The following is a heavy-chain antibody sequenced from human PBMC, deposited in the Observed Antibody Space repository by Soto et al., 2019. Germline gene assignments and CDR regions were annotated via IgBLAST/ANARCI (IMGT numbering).Heavy chain of an antibody. D-gene: IGHD2-2*01. J-gene: IGHJ3*01. V-gene: IGHV3-66*01. CDR2: IYSGGST. CDR1: GFTVSSNY. Sequence: EVQLVESGVGLVQPGGSLRLSCAVSGFTVSSNYLGWVRQAPGKGLELVSVIYSGGSTLSADSVKGRFTLSRDDYKNMVWLQSNSLKAEDTAVYYCAARGVVLPAGTDARDVWGQGTMVTVSS. CDR3: AARGVVLPAGTDARDV.